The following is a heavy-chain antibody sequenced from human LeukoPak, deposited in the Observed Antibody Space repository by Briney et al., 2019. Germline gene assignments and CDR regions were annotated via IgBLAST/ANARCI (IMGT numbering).Heavy chain of an antibody. CDR1: GGSIRSYY. CDR3: ASGSTYFDY. Sequence: SETLSLTCTVSGGSIRSYYLSWIRQPPGKGLEWIGYIYYSGSTKYNPSLKSRATISVDTSKNQFSLKLNSVTAADTAVYYCASGSTYFDYSGQGTLVTVSS. V-gene: IGHV4-59*08. J-gene: IGHJ4*02. CDR2: IYYSGST. D-gene: IGHD1-26*01.